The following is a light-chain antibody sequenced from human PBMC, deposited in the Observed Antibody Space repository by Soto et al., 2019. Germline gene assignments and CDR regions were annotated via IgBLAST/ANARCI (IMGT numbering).Light chain of an antibody. V-gene: IGLV2-14*01. J-gene: IGLJ1*01. CDR1: SSDVGGYNY. CDR2: EVS. Sequence: QSALTQPASVPGSPGQSITISCTGTSSDVGGYNYVSWYQQRPGKAPKLIIYEVSNRPSGVSDRFSGSKSGNTASLTISGLQAADEADYFCKSYAGSNTDVFGSGTKLTVL. CDR3: KSYAGSNTDV.